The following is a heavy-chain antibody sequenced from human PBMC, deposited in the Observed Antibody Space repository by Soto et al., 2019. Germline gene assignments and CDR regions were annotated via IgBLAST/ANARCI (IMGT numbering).Heavy chain of an antibody. CDR1: GYTFTGYY. CDR2: INPNSGGT. Sequence: WASVKVSCKASGYTFTGYYMHWVRQAPGQGLEWMGWINPNSGGTNYAQKFQGWVTMTRDTSISTAYMELSRLRSDDTAVYYCARVGCSGGSCSNYYFDYWGQGTLVTVSS. J-gene: IGHJ4*02. V-gene: IGHV1-2*04. CDR3: ARVGCSGGSCSNYYFDY. D-gene: IGHD2-15*01.